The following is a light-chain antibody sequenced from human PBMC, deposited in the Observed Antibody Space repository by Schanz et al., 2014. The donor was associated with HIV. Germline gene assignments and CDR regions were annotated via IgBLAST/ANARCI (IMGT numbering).Light chain of an antibody. J-gene: IGLJ2*01. V-gene: IGLV1-40*01. CDR3: ATWDSLLNAVV. Sequence: QSVLAQPPSVSGAPGQRVTISCTGSSSNIGANYDVHWYQLLPGSAPKLLIFDNTNRPSGVPARFSGSKSGTSASLAITGLQAEDEGDYYCATWDSLLNAVVFGGGTKLTVL. CDR2: DNT. CDR1: SSNIGANYD.